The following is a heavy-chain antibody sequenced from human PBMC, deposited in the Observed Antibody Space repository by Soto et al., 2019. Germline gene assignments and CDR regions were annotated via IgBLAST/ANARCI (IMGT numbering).Heavy chain of an antibody. Sequence: SETLSLTCGVSGDSISSSKWWTWVRQTPEKGLEWIGKIDHNGVANYNPSLEGRVTISKDNSKNQIFVKVTSVTAADSAVYYCARMNRDYYYYGMDVWGQGATVTVSS. V-gene: IGHV4-4*02. CDR1: GDSISSSKW. CDR3: ARMNRDYYYYGMDV. J-gene: IGHJ6*02. CDR2: IDHNGVA.